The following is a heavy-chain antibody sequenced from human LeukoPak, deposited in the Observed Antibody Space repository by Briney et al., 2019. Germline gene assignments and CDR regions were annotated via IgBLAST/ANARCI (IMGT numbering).Heavy chain of an antibody. CDR2: ISSSSSVI. D-gene: IGHD3-22*01. V-gene: IGHV3-48*01. CDR3: AKEDYYDSSGYYQKKDY. Sequence: GGSLRLSCAASGSTFSIYAMNWVRQAPGKGLEWISYISSSSSVIYYADSVKGRFTISRDNSKNTLYLQMNSLRAEDTAVYYCAKEDYYDSSGYYQKKDYWGQGTLVTVSS. CDR1: GSTFSIYA. J-gene: IGHJ4*02.